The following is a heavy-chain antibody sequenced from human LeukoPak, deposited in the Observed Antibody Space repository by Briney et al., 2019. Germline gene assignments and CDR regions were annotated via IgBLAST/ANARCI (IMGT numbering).Heavy chain of an antibody. Sequence: PSETLSLTCTVSGGSISSSSYYWGWIRQPPGKGLEWIGEIYHSGSTNYNPSLKSRVTISLDMFKNQFSLKVSSVTAADTAVYYCASSWTEGYWGPGTLVTVSS. J-gene: IGHJ4*02. CDR2: IYHSGST. CDR1: GGSISSSSYY. CDR3: ASSWTEGY. V-gene: IGHV4-39*07. D-gene: IGHD3/OR15-3a*01.